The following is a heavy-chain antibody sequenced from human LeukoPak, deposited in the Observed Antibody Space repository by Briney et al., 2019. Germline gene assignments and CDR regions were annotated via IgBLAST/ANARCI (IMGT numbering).Heavy chain of an antibody. CDR2: IYYSGTT. J-gene: IGHJ4*02. CDR1: GGSISSSDHF. D-gene: IGHD2-21*02. Sequence: SETLSLTCSVSGGSISSSDHFWGWIRQPPRKGLEWIGSIYYSGTTYYNPSLKSRVTISVDMSKNQFSLKLGSVTAADTAVYYCARHSDRTAYTAKGFDYWGQGTLVTVSS. V-gene: IGHV4-39*01. CDR3: ARHSDRTAYTAKGFDY.